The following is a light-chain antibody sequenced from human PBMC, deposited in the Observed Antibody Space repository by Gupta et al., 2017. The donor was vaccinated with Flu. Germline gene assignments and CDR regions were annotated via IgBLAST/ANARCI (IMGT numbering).Light chain of an antibody. CDR3: QHLSGYPRT. V-gene: IGKV1-9*01. CDR1: QDSRNN. CDR2: AAS. J-gene: IGKJ1*01. Sequence: PSFLSAPVEDTVTISCPARQDSRNNVAWYQQKAGGARHLLIYAASAFQSGVPSRCSGSGSGTEFPLTITRLQPEDFATFYCQHLSGYPRTFGQGTKVEIK.